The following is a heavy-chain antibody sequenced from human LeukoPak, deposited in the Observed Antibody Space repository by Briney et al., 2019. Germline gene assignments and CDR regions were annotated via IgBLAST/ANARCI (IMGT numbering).Heavy chain of an antibody. D-gene: IGHD5-12*01. CDR3: ARGREEYSGYDLEDY. V-gene: IGHV4-34*01. J-gene: IGHJ4*02. CDR2: INHSGST. CDR1: GGSFSGYY. Sequence: PSETLSLTCAVYGGSFSGYYWNWIRQPPGKGLEWIGEINHSGSTNYNPSLKSRVTISVDTSKNQFSLRLSSVTAADTAVYYCARGREEYSGYDLEDYWGQETLVTVSS.